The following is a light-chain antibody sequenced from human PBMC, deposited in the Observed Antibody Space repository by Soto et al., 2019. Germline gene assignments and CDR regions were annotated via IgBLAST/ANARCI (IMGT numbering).Light chain of an antibody. CDR3: TSYVGSDIWV. CDR2: EVS. Sequence: QSALTQPPSASGSPGQSVTISCTGTSRDVGAAKYFSWYQQYPGKAPKLMIYEVSKRPSGVPDRFSGSKSGNTASLTVSRLQAEDEADYYCTSYVGSDIWVFGGGTKLTVL. CDR1: SRDVGAAKY. J-gene: IGLJ3*02. V-gene: IGLV2-8*01.